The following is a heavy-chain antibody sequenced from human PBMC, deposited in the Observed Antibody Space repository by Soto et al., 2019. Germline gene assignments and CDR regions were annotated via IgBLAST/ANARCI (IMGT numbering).Heavy chain of an antibody. J-gene: IGHJ4*02. CDR1: GFTFSSYS. CDR3: APGVYSSSPTSAFRY. D-gene: IGHD6-6*01. CDR2: ISSSSSTI. V-gene: IGHV3-48*01. Sequence: GGSLRLSCAASGFTFSSYSMNWVRQAPGKGLEWVSYISSSSSTIYYADSVKGRFTISRDNAKNSLYLQMNSLRAEDTAVYYCAPGVYSSSPTSAFRYWGQGTLVTVSS.